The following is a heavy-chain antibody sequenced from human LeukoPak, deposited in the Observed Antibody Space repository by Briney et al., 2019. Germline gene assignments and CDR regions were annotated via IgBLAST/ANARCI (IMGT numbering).Heavy chain of an antibody. CDR2: ISSSGSTI. V-gene: IGHV3-48*04. D-gene: IGHD2-2*01. CDR1: GFTFSSYA. Sequence: GGSLRLSCAASGFTFSSYAMSWVRQAPGKGLEWVSYISSSGSTIYYADSVKGRFTISRDNAKDSLYLQMNSLRAEDTAVYYCARDSLPGDTQLPKVVYWGQGTLVTVSS. CDR3: ARDSLPGDTQLPKVVY. J-gene: IGHJ4*02.